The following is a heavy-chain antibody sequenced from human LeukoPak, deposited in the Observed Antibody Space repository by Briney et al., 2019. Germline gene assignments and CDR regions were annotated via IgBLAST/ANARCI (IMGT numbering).Heavy chain of an antibody. CDR1: GFTFTDYA. Sequence: GGSLRLSCAASGFTFTDYAMSWVRQAPGKGLEWVSGMSGRGVSTYYADSVKGRFTISSDNSKNTLYLQMNSLRAEDTAIYYCAKDCNGGNCYIDYWGQGTLVTVAS. V-gene: IGHV3-23*01. J-gene: IGHJ4*02. D-gene: IGHD2-15*01. CDR3: AKDCNGGNCYIDY. CDR2: MSGRGVST.